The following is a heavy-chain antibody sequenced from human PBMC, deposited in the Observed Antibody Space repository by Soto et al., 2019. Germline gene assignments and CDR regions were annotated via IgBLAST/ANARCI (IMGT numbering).Heavy chain of an antibody. CDR2: IIPMLGIA. V-gene: IGHV1-69*02. CDR3: TIGSSSGEVFDI. D-gene: IGHD6-6*01. J-gene: IGHJ3*02. CDR1: GGTFSTYS. Sequence: QVQLVQSGAEVKKPGSSVKVSCKDSGGTFSTYSMFWVRQAPGQGLEWMGRIIPMLGIANYAQRFQDRVTXXAXXATATAYMELSSLRSEDTALYYCTIGSSSGEVFDIWGQGTMVTVSS.